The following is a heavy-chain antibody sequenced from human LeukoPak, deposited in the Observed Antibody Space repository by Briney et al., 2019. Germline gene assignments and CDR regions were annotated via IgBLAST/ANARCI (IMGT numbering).Heavy chain of an antibody. D-gene: IGHD3-10*01. CDR1: GDSISSSSSY. CDR3: ARDQPVRGVYFDY. Sequence: SETLSLTASGSGDSISSSSSYWGWIRQPPGKRLEWIGSIYYSGSTYCNPSLKSRVTISVDTSKNQFSLKLSSVTAADTAVYYCARDQPVRGVYFDYWGQGTLVTVSS. J-gene: IGHJ4*02. V-gene: IGHV4-39*07. CDR2: IYYSGST.